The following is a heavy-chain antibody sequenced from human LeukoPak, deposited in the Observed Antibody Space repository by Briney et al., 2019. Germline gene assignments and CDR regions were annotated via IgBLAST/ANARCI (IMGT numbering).Heavy chain of an antibody. V-gene: IGHV4-39*07. CDR2: IYYSGST. CDR1: GGSISSSSYY. D-gene: IGHD3-22*01. CDR3: ARDGYYDSSGYYYGY. J-gene: IGHJ4*02. Sequence: SETLSLTCTVSGGSISSSSYYWGWIRQPPGKGLEWIGSIYYSGSTYYDPSLKSRVTISVDTSKNQFSLKLSSVTAAGTAVYYCARDGYYDSSGYYYGYWGQGTLVTVSS.